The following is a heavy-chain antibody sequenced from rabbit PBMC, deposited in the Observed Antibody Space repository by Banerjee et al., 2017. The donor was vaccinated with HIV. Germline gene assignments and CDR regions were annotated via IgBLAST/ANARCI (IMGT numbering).Heavy chain of an antibody. V-gene: IGHV1S45*01. CDR1: GFSFSSSHW. Sequence: QEQLEESGGDLVKPGASLTLTCTASGFSFSSSHWIYWVRQAPGKGLEWIGCINAGSSGNTHYANWAKGRFTIFKTSSTTVTLQMTSLTAADTATYFCASSAGYFYASFTLWGPGTLVTVS. J-gene: IGHJ4*01. CDR2: INAGSSGNT. D-gene: IGHD6-1*01. CDR3: ASSAGYFYASFTL.